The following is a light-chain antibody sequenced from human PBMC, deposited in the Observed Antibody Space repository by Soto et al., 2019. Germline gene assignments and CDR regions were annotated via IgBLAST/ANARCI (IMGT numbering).Light chain of an antibody. Sequence: QSALTQPASVSGSPGQSITISCTGTSSGVGSYNLVSWYQQHPGKAPKLMIFEVGKRPSGVSNRFSGSKSGNTASLTISGLQAEDEADYYCCSYAGSSTPYAFGTGTKVTVL. CDR3: CSYAGSSTPYA. CDR1: SSGVGSYNL. CDR2: EVG. J-gene: IGLJ1*01. V-gene: IGLV2-23*02.